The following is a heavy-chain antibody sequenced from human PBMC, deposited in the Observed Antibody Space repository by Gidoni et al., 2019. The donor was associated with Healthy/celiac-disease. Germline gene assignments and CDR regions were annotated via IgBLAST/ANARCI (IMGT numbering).Heavy chain of an antibody. CDR2: ISWNSGSI. J-gene: IGHJ4*02. Sequence: EVQLVETGGGLVQPGRSLRLSCAASGFTFDDYAMHWVRQAPGKGLEWVSGISWNSGSIGYADSVKGRFTISRDNAKNSLYLQMNSLRAEDTALYYCAKDSGDTAMVTAIDYWGQGTLVTVSS. CDR3: AKDSGDTAMVTAIDY. D-gene: IGHD5-18*01. CDR1: GFTFDDYA. V-gene: IGHV3-9*01.